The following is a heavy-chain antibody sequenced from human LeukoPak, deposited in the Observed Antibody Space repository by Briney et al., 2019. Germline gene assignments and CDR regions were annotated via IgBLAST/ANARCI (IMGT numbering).Heavy chain of an antibody. Sequence: KPSETLSLTCAVYGGSFSGYSWSWIRQPPGKGLEWIGEINHSGSTNYNPSLKSRVTISVDTSKNQFSLKLSSVTAADTAVYYCARHASITMIVVVNPYFDYWGQGTLVTVSS. CDR3: ARHASITMIVVVNPYFDY. D-gene: IGHD3-22*01. V-gene: IGHV4-34*01. CDR1: GGSFSGYS. J-gene: IGHJ4*02. CDR2: INHSGST.